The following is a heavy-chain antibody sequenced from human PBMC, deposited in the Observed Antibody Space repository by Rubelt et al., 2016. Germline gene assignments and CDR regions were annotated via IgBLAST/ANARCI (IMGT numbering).Heavy chain of an antibody. CDR1: GGSFSGYY. D-gene: IGHD1-1*01. J-gene: IGHJ4*02. CDR2: INHSGST. V-gene: IGHV4-34*01. Sequence: QVQLQQWGAGLLKPSETLSLTCAVYGGSFSGYYWSWIRQPPGKGLEWIGEINHSGSTNYNPSLNNRVTISVDTSKNQFSLQLTSVTAADTAVYYCAGGHGTAIDYWDLGTLVTVSS. CDR3: AGGHGTAIDY.